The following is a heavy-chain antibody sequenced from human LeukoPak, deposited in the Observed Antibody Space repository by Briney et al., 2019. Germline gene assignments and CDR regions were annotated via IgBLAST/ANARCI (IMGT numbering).Heavy chain of an antibody. CDR1: GFTFGDFA. D-gene: IGHD1-1*01. V-gene: IGHV3-49*04. Sequence: PGRSLRLSCSTSGFTFGDFAMNWVRQAPGKGLEWVGFIKPYGGTTEYAASVKGRLTISRDDSKSITYLQMNSLRTEDTAVYYCTRGLTTTGLRFDYWGQGALVTVSS. CDR2: IKPYGGTT. CDR3: TRGLTTTGLRFDY. J-gene: IGHJ4*02.